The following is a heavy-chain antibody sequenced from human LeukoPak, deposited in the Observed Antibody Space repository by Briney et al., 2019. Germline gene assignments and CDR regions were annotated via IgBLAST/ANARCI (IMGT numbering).Heavy chain of an antibody. CDR1: GYTFTSYG. J-gene: IGHJ4*02. V-gene: IGHV1-18*04. D-gene: IGHD6-19*01. CDR2: ISAYNGNT. Sequence: ASVKVSCKASGYTFTSYGISWVRQAPGQGLEWMGWISAYNGNTNYAQKLQGRVTMTTDTSTRTAYMELRSLRSDETAVYYCARDRGYSSGWYYFDYWGQGTLVTVSS. CDR3: ARDRGYSSGWYYFDY.